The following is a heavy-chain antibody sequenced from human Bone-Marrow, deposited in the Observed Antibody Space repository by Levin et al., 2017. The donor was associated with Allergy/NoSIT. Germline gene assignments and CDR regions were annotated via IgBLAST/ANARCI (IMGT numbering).Heavy chain of an antibody. D-gene: IGHD6-13*01. Sequence: SETLSLTCTVSGASISGGSYYWTWIRQPAGKGLEWIGRIYTNGGTNYSPSLKSRVSISFDRSNNHFSLKVTSVTAADTAMYYCARDSGFSSILDSWGQGTLVTVSS. CDR3: ARDSGFSSILDS. J-gene: IGHJ4*02. CDR2: IYTNGGT. CDR1: GASISGGSYY. V-gene: IGHV4-61*02.